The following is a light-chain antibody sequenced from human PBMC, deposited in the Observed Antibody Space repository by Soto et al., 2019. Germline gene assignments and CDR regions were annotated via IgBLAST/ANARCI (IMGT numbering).Light chain of an antibody. CDR3: QQYFSTPLT. CDR2: WAS. J-gene: IGKJ4*01. V-gene: IGKV4-1*01. Sequence: DVVMTQSPDSLAVSLGERATINCRSSQSVFYSSNNKNYLAWYQQKVGQPPKLLIYWASSRESGVPDRFSGSGSGTDFTLTISSLQAEDVAVYLCQQYFSTPLTFGGGTKVEIK. CDR1: QSVFYSSNNKNY.